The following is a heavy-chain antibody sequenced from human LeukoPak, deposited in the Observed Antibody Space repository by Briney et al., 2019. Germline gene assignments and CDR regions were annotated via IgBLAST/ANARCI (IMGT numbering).Heavy chain of an antibody. D-gene: IGHD5-24*01. CDR1: GYTFTDYY. J-gene: IGHJ4*02. Sequence: ASVKVSCKASGYTFTDYYMHWVRQAPGQGLEWMGWINPNVGGTNYAQRFQGRVTMTRDSSISTAYMDLSDLRSDDTAVYSCARGRNIEMTTMSGGSDYWGQGTLVTVSS. CDR2: INPNVGGT. V-gene: IGHV1-2*02. CDR3: ARGRNIEMTTMSGGSDY.